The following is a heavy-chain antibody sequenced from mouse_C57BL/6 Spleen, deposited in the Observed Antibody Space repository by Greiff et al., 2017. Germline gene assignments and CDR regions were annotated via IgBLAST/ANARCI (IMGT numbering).Heavy chain of an antibody. D-gene: IGHD1-1*01. CDR2: IYPGSGNT. J-gene: IGHJ2*01. CDR1: GYTFTDYY. CDR3: AREVLRSLYFDY. Sequence: VQLQQSGAELVRPGASVKLSCKASGYTFTDYYINWVKQRPGQGLEWIARIYPGSGNTYYNEKFKGKATLTAEKSSSTAYMQLSSLTSEDSAVYFCAREVLRSLYFDYWGQGTTLTVSS. V-gene: IGHV1-76*01.